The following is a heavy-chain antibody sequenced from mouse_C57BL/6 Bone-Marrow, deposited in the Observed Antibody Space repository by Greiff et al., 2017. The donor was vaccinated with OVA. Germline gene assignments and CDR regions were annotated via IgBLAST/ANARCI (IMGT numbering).Heavy chain of an antibody. CDR1: GFTFSSYA. J-gene: IGHJ4*01. Sequence: EVKVVESGGGLVKPGGSLKLSCAASGFTFSSYAMSWVRQTPEKRLEWVATISDGGSYTYYPDNVKGRFTISRDNAKNNLYLQMSHLKSEDTAMYYCARAIYYYGAPYYAMDYWGQGTSVTVSS. CDR2: ISDGGSYT. CDR3: ARAIYYYGAPYYAMDY. D-gene: IGHD1-1*01. V-gene: IGHV5-4*03.